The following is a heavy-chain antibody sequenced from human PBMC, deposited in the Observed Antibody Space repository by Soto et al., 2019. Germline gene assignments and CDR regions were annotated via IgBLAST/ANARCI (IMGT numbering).Heavy chain of an antibody. Sequence: EVQLVESGGGLVQPGGSLRLSCAASGFTVSSKYMSWVRQAPGKGLEWVSLIQSGGPKYYADSVKGRFTIPRDTSENTVHLQMESQRADDTAVYYCARDDVLCGRGRCYGVSLDVWRKGTTVTVSS. CDR3: ARDDVLCGRGRCYGVSLDV. D-gene: IGHD2-15*01. CDR2: IQSGGPK. V-gene: IGHV3-66*01. J-gene: IGHJ6*04. CDR1: GFTVSSKY.